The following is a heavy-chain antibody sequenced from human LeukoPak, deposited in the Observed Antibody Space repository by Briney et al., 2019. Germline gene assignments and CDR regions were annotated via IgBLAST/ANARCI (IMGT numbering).Heavy chain of an antibody. D-gene: IGHD2-8*01. J-gene: IGHJ5*02. V-gene: IGHV1-8*01. Sequence: GASVKVSCKASGYTFSNYDINWVRQAPGQGLEWVGWMKPVSGASDSAERFRGRVTLTSDLSTSTAYLELSSLTPEDTAVYFCARTYCENCPNPNWFDPWGQGTLITVSS. CDR1: GYTFSNYD. CDR2: MKPVSGAS. CDR3: ARTYCENCPNPNWFDP.